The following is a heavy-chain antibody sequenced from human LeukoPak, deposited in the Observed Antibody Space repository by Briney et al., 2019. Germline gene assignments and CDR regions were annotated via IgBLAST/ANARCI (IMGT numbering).Heavy chain of an antibody. V-gene: IGHV3-30*09. CDR1: RFTFTTFSDYV. J-gene: IGHJ4*02. CDR3: ASNSYDVGGYYYRTPVQY. CDR2: VSYDGGSE. Sequence: PGKSLRLSCAASRFTFTTFSDYVMHWARQAPGKGLEWVAAVSYDGGSEYYADSVKGRFAVSRDNSKNTLYLQMRSLRPEDTAVYYCASNSYDVGGYYYRTPVQYWGQGTPVTVSS. D-gene: IGHD3-22*01.